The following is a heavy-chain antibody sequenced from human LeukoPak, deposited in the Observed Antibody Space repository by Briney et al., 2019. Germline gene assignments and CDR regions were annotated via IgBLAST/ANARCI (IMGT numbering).Heavy chain of an antibody. CDR2: IIPIFGTA. CDR3: ARDRDWAGYTYGFYY. CDR1: GGTFSSYA. Sequence: ASVKVSCKASGGTFSSYAISWVRQAPGQGLEWMGGIIPIFGTANYAQKFQGRVTITADESTSTAYMELSSLRSEDTAVYYCARDRDWAGYTYGFYYWGQGTLVTVSS. D-gene: IGHD5-18*01. V-gene: IGHV1-69*13. J-gene: IGHJ4*02.